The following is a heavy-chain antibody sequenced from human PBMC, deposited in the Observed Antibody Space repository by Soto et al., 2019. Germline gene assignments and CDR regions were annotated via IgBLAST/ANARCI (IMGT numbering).Heavy chain of an antibody. CDR1: GGSFSGYY. J-gene: IGHJ4*02. Sequence: PSETLSLTCAVYGGSFSGYYWGWIRQPPGKGLEWIGEINHSGSTNYNPSLKSRVTISVDTSKNQFSLKLSSVTAADTAVYYCVTWGSYRRSDYWGQGTLVTVSS. D-gene: IGHD3-16*02. CDR2: INHSGST. V-gene: IGHV4-34*01. CDR3: VTWGSYRRSDY.